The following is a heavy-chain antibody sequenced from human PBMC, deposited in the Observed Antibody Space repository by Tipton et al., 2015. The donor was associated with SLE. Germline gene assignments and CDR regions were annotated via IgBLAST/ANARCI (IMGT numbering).Heavy chain of an antibody. J-gene: IGHJ6*03. CDR2: IFHSGDV. CDR1: GSSISRAYH. V-gene: IGHV4-38-2*02. CDR3: AREAVMVSRLYYYSHMDV. D-gene: IGHD5-18*01. Sequence: TLSLTCSVSGSSISRAYHWGWIRQPPWKGLEWMGSIFHSGDVYYNPSVRSRVTISIETSKNQFSLKRTSVTAADTAVYYCAREAVMVSRLYYYSHMDVWGKGTTVTISS.